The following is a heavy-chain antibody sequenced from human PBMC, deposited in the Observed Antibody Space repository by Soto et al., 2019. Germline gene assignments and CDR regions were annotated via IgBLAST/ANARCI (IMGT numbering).Heavy chain of an antibody. CDR2: ITYSGDNT. CDR3: AKGRIAVAAPFNWFDP. V-gene: IGHV3-23*01. J-gene: IGHJ5*02. Sequence: GGSLRLSCAASGFTFSSYAMSWVRQAPGKGLEWVSSITYSGDNTHYADSVKGRFTISRDNSKNTLSLQMNGLRVEDTAVYHCAKGRIAVAAPFNWFDPWGQGTLVTVSS. D-gene: IGHD6-19*01. CDR1: GFTFSSYA.